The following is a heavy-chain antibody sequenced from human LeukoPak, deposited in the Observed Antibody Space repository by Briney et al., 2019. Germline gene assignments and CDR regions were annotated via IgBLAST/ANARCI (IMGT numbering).Heavy chain of an antibody. CDR2: ISYDGSNK. Sequence: GRSLRLSCAASGFTFSSYGMHWVRQAPGKGLEWVAVISYDGSNKYYADSVKGRFTISRDNSKNTLYLQMNSLRAEDTAVYYCARAHDYDSSGYFDYWGQGTLVTVSS. CDR3: ARAHDYDSSGYFDY. D-gene: IGHD3-22*01. CDR1: GFTFSSYG. J-gene: IGHJ4*02. V-gene: IGHV3-30*03.